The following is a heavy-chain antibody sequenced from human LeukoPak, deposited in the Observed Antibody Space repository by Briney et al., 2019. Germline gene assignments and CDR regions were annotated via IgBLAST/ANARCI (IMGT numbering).Heavy chain of an antibody. CDR2: ISGSGGST. V-gene: IGHV3-23*01. CDR1: GFTFSSYG. Sequence: GALRLSCAASGFTFSSYGMSWVRQAPGKGLEWVSAISGSGGSTYYADSVKGRFTISRDNSKNTLYLQMNSLRAEDTAVYYCAKDRHSGWEPWGQGTLVTVSS. CDR3: AKDRHSGWEP. J-gene: IGHJ5*02. D-gene: IGHD6-19*01.